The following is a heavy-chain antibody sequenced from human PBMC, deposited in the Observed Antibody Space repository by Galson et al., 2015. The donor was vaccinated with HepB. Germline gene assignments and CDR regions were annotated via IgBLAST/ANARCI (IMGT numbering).Heavy chain of an antibody. Sequence: SLRLSCAASGFTLSSYALNWVRQAPGKGLEWVSSISGSSTYIHYADSVKGRFTISRDNDNNSLYPQMNSLRAEDTAIYYCARDGSAFADWFDPWGRGTLVTVSS. V-gene: IGHV3-21*01. D-gene: IGHD2-2*03. CDR3: ARDGSAFADWFDP. J-gene: IGHJ5*02. CDR1: GFTLSSYA. CDR2: ISGSSTYI.